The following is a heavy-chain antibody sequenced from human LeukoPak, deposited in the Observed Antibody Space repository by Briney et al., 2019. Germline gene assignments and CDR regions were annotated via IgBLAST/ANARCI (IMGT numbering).Heavy chain of an antibody. CDR3: ARGSIPSRYYYGSGSLDY. Sequence: SETLSLTCTVSGGSISSYYWSWIRQPAGKGLEWIGRIYTSGSTNYNPSHKSRVTMSVDTSKNQFSLKLSSVTAADTAVYYCARGSIPSRYYYGSGSLDYWGQGTLVTVSS. J-gene: IGHJ4*02. CDR2: IYTSGST. V-gene: IGHV4-4*07. CDR1: GGSISSYY. D-gene: IGHD3-10*01.